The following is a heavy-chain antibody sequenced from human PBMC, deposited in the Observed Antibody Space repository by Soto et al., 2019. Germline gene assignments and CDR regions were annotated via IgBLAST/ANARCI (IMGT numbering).Heavy chain of an antibody. J-gene: IGHJ6*02. D-gene: IGHD2-15*01. Sequence: QVQLVQSGAEVTKPGASVKVSCKASGYTFTSYDINWVRQATGQGLEWMGWMSPNSGATGYAQKFQGRVTMTRDTSKTTANMGLSNRGSETTAIYYGERGGDGGVDVWGQGSTVTVSS. V-gene: IGHV1-8*01. CDR2: MSPNSGAT. CDR3: ERGGDGGVDV. CDR1: GYTFTSYD.